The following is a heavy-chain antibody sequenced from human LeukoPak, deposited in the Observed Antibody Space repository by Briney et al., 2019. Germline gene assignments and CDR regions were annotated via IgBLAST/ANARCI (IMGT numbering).Heavy chain of an antibody. Sequence: GGSLRLSCAASGFPFSSYAMTWVRQAPGKGLEWVSAISGSGGSTYYADSVKGRFTISRDNSRDTLYLQMNSLRAEDSAVYYCAKDLGYSYGYAVYYYGMDVWGQGTTVTVSS. CDR3: AKDLGYSYGYAVYYYGMDV. D-gene: IGHD5-18*01. J-gene: IGHJ6*02. CDR1: GFPFSSYA. V-gene: IGHV3-23*01. CDR2: ISGSGGST.